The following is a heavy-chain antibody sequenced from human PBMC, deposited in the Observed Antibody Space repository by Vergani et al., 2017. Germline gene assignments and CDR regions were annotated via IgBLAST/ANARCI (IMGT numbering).Heavy chain of an antibody. CDR1: GGSFSGYY. Sequence: QVQLQQWGAGLLKPSETLSLTCAVYGGSFSGYYWSWIRQPAGKGLEWIGRVYTSGMTNYNPSLKSRVTMSVDTSKNQFSLKLSSVTAADTAVYYCARGSRCSSTSCLEDYWGQGTLVTVSS. CDR3: ARGSRCSSTSCLEDY. J-gene: IGHJ4*02. CDR2: VYTSGMT. D-gene: IGHD2-2*01. V-gene: IGHV4-59*10.